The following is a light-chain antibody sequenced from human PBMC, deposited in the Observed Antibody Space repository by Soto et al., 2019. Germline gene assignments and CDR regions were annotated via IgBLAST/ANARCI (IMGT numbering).Light chain of an antibody. CDR2: GAS. V-gene: IGKV3-15*01. CDR3: QQYNNWPPGYT. Sequence: EIVMTQSPATLSVSPGERATLSCRASQSVSSNLAWYQQKPGQAPRLLIYGASTRATGIPARFSGSGSGTECTLTISSLQSEDFAVYYCQQYNNWPPGYTFGPGTKLESK. CDR1: QSVSSN. J-gene: IGKJ2*01.